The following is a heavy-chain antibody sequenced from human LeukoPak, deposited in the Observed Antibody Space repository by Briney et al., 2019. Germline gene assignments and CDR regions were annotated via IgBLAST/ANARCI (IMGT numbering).Heavy chain of an antibody. J-gene: IGHJ4*02. V-gene: IGHV3-23*01. Sequence: GSLRLSCAASGFSISNSAMSWVRQAPGKGLEWVALIVASSGSTFYADSVKGRFTISRDSSKNTLYLQMNSLRAEDMAVYYCAKGAYDYIEMGYFDYWGQGTLVTVSS. CDR3: AKGAYDYIEMGYFDY. CDR1: GFSISNSA. D-gene: IGHD5-12*01. CDR2: IVASSGST.